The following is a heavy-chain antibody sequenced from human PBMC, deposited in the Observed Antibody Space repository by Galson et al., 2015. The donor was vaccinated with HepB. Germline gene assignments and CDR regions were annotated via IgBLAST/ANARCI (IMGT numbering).Heavy chain of an antibody. Sequence: SVKVSCKASGYTFTSYYMHWVRQAPGQGLEWMGIINPSGGGTSYAQKFQGRVTMTRDTSTSTVYMELSSLRSEDTAVYYCARPNWGYTAFDIWGQGTMVTVSS. CDR2: INPSGGGT. J-gene: IGHJ3*02. V-gene: IGHV1-46*01. D-gene: IGHD7-27*01. CDR1: GYTFTSYY. CDR3: ARPNWGYTAFDI.